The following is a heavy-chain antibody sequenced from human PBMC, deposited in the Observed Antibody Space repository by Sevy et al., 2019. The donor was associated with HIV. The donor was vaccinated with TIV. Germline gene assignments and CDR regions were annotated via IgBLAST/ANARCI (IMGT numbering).Heavy chain of an antibody. CDR1: GGTFSSYA. D-gene: IGHD3-10*01. CDR2: IIPIFGTA. Sequence: ASVKVSCKASGGTFSSYAISWVRQAPGQGLEWMGGIIPIFGTANYAQKFQGRVTITAEESTSTAYMELSSLRSEDTAVYYCARDGDYYGSGSLGDYWGQGTLVTVSS. J-gene: IGHJ4*02. CDR3: ARDGDYYGSGSLGDY. V-gene: IGHV1-69*13.